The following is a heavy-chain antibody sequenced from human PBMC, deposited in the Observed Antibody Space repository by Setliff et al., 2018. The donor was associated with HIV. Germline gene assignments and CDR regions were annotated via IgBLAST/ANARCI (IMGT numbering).Heavy chain of an antibody. D-gene: IGHD1-26*01. Sequence: KPSETLSLTCTVSGGSISSSSYYWGWIRQPPGKGLEWIGSLYYSGTTYYNPSLKSRITISVDTSKNQFSLKLSSVTAADTAVYYCARHYQHSWVGVDYYFKDVWGKGTTVTVSS. CDR1: GGSISSSSYY. CDR3: ARHYQHSWVGVDYYFKDV. J-gene: IGHJ6*03. CDR2: LYYSGTT. V-gene: IGHV4-39*01.